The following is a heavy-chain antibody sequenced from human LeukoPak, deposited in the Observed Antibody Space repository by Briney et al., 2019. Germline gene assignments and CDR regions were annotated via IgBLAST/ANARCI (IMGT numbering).Heavy chain of an antibody. V-gene: IGHV3-48*03. Sequence: GGSLRLSCAASGFTFSSYEMNWVRQAPGKGLEWVSYISSSGSTIYYADSVKGRFTISRDNAKNTLYLQMNSLRAEDTAVYYCARDLRGAFDIWGQGTMVTVSS. D-gene: IGHD3-10*01. CDR3: ARDLRGAFDI. CDR2: ISSSGSTI. CDR1: GFTFSSYE. J-gene: IGHJ3*02.